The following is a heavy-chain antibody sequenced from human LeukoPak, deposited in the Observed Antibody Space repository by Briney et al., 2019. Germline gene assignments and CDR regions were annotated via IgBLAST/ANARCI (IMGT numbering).Heavy chain of an antibody. V-gene: IGHV3-23*01. CDR2: ISGSGGST. Sequence: GGSLRLSCAASGFTFSSYAVSWVRQAPGKGLEWVSAISGSGGSTYYADSVKGRFTISRDNSKNTLYLQMNSLRAEDTAVYYCAKDVSWTYYFDYWGQGTLVTVSS. CDR1: GFTFSSYA. CDR3: AKDVSWTYYFDY. J-gene: IGHJ4*02. D-gene: IGHD6-13*01.